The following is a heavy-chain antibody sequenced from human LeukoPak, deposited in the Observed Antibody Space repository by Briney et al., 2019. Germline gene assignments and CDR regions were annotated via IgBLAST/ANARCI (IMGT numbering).Heavy chain of an antibody. Sequence: GGSLRLSCAASGFTFSSYDMHWVRQTAGEGLEWVSAIGTAGDTYYPGSVKGRFTISRENAKNSLYLQMNSLRAEDTAVYYCARLSSSGGGFDYWGQGTLVTVSS. CDR1: GFTFSSYD. V-gene: IGHV3-13*04. CDR2: IGTAGDT. CDR3: ARLSSSGGGFDY. D-gene: IGHD6-19*01. J-gene: IGHJ4*02.